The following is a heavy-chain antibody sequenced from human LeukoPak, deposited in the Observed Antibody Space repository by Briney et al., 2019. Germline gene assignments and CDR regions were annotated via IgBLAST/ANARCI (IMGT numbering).Heavy chain of an antibody. V-gene: IGHV3-30-3*01. CDR3: ARGEEYYYDSSGYYP. J-gene: IGHJ5*02. D-gene: IGHD3-22*01. Sequence: GGSLRLSCAASGFTFSSYAMHWVRQAPGKGLEWVAVISYDGSNKYYADSVKGRFTISRDNSKNTLYLQMNSLRAEDTAVYYCARGEEYYYDSSGYYPWGQGTLVTVSS. CDR2: ISYDGSNK. CDR1: GFTFSSYA.